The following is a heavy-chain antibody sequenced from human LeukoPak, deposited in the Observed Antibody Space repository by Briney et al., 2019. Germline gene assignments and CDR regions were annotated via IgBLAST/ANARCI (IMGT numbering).Heavy chain of an antibody. V-gene: IGHV1-69*13. Sequence: SVKVSCKASGGTFSSYAISWVRQAPGQGLEWMGGIIPIFGTANYAQKFQGRVTITADESTSTAYMELSSLGSEDTAVYYCARNPPNYYDSSGSPYYFDYWGQGTLVTVSS. CDR1: GGTFSSYA. D-gene: IGHD3-22*01. CDR3: ARNPPNYYDSSGSPYYFDY. CDR2: IIPIFGTA. J-gene: IGHJ4*02.